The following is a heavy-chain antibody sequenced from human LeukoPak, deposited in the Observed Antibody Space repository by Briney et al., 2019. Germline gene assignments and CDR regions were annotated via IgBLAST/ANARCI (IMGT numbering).Heavy chain of an antibody. V-gene: IGHV4-34*01. CDR1: GGSFSGYY. Sequence: SETLSLTCAVYGGSFSGYYWSWIRQPPGKGMEWIGEINHSGSTNYNPSLKSRVTISVDTSKNQFSLKLSSVTAADTAVYYCARKYYDFWSGHFYWLDPWGQGTLVTVSS. CDR3: ARKYYDFWSGHFYWLDP. D-gene: IGHD3-3*01. CDR2: INHSGST. J-gene: IGHJ5*02.